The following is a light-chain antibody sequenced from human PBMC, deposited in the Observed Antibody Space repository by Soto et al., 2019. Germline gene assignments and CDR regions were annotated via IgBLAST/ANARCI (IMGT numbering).Light chain of an antibody. J-gene: IGLJ3*02. CDR1: SSDVGAYNY. V-gene: IGLV2-8*01. CDR3: SSFAASNTWV. CDR2: EVT. Sequence: QSALTQPPSASGSPGKSVTISCTGTSSDVGAYNYVSWYQQHAGKAPKLVIYEVTKRTSGVPDRFSGSKSANTASLTVSGLQAEDEADYYCSSFAASNTWVFGGGTKLTVL.